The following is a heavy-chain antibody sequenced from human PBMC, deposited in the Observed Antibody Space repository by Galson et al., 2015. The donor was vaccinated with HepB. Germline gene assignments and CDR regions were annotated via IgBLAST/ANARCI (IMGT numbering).Heavy chain of an antibody. CDR1: GFTFSSYA. CDR2: ISYDGSNK. J-gene: IGHJ6*03. CDR3: ARPSEYYYMDV. Sequence: SLRLSCAASGFTFSSYAMHWVRQAPGKGLEWVAVISYDGSNKYYADSVKGRFTISRDNSKNTLYLQMNSLRAEDTAVYYCARPSEYYYMDVWGKGTTVTVSS. V-gene: IGHV3-30-3*01.